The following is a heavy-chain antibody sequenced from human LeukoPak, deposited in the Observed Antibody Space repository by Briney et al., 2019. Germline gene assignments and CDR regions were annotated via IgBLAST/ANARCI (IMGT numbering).Heavy chain of an antibody. CDR1: GFTFRDYP. CDR3: ARVLLPLYGMDV. D-gene: IGHD3-22*01. Sequence: PGGSLRLSCAASGFTFRDYPMGWVRQAPGKGLEWVSAIGSSGSRTHYADSVKGRFTISRDNSKNTLYLQMNSLRAEDTAVYYCARVLLPLYGMDVWGQGTTVTVSS. CDR2: IGSSGSRT. V-gene: IGHV3-23*01. J-gene: IGHJ6*02.